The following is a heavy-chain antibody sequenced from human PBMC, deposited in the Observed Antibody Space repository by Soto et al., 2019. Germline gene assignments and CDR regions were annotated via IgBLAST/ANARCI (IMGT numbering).Heavy chain of an antibody. Sequence: EVQILESGGSLVQPGGSLRLSCAASGFTFSSAAMNWVRQAPGKGLEWVSIISGSDSRTYYADSVKGRLTIFRDNSKNTLYLDINSLRAEDTAVYYCAKSLDIHYKNWFDPWGQGTLVTVSS. J-gene: IGHJ5*02. CDR2: ISGSDSRT. D-gene: IGHD4-4*01. CDR1: GFTFSSAA. V-gene: IGHV3-23*01. CDR3: AKSLDIHYKNWFDP.